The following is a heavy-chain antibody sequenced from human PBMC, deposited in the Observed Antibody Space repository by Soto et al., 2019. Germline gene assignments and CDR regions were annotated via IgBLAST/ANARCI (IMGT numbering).Heavy chain of an antibody. CDR2: INHSGST. D-gene: IGHD2-2*02. J-gene: IGHJ4*02. CDR1: GGSFSNYY. V-gene: IGHV4-34*01. Sequence: SETLSLTCAVYGGSFSNYYWSWIRQPPGKGLEWIGEINHSGSTNYNPSLKSRVTISVDTSKNQFSLQLNSVTAADTAVYYCAREDVVPAAISFPFDYWGQGTLVTVSS. CDR3: AREDVVPAAISFPFDY.